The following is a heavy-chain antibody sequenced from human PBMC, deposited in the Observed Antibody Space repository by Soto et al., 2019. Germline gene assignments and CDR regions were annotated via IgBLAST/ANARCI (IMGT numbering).Heavy chain of an antibody. CDR1: GYTFTSYG. CDR2: ISAYNGNT. Sequence: ASVKVSCKASGYTFTSYGISWVRPAPGQGLAWMGWISAYNGNTNYAQKLPGRVTMTTDTSTSTAYMELRSLRSDDTAVYYCARDGRSSSWTKNYYYYGMDVWGQGTTVTVSS. J-gene: IGHJ6*02. V-gene: IGHV1-18*01. CDR3: ARDGRSSSWTKNYYYYGMDV. D-gene: IGHD6-13*01.